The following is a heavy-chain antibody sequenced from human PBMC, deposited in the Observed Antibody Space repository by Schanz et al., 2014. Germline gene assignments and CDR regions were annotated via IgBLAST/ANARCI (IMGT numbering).Heavy chain of an antibody. CDR1: GFTFSDYY. CDR3: AREDPVAGLDD. V-gene: IGHV3-66*01. J-gene: IGHJ4*02. CDR2: IYTDGST. Sequence: EVQLVESGGDLVQPGGSQRLSCAASGFTFSDYYMSWIRQAPGKGLEWVSIIYTDGSTYYADSVRDRFTISRDNSNNTLYLQMKSLRAEDTGMYYCAREDPVAGLDDWGRGTLVTVSS.